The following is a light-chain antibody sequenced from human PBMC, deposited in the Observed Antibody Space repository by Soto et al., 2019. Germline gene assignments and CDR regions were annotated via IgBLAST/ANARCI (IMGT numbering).Light chain of an antibody. CDR1: QSVSRY. J-gene: IGKJ4*01. CDR2: DAS. Sequence: EIVLTQSPATLSLSPGERATLSCRASQSVSRYLAWYQQKPGQAPRLLIYDASNRATGIPARFSGSGSGTDFTLTISILEPEDFAVYYCQQRSAWGTFGGGTKVEIK. V-gene: IGKV3-11*01. CDR3: QQRSAWGT.